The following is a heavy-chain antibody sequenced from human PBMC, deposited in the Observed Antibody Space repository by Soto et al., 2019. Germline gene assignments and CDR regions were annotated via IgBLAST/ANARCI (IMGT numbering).Heavy chain of an antibody. CDR2: IYPGDSDT. CDR1: GYSFTSYW. J-gene: IGHJ6*02. V-gene: IGHV5-51*01. D-gene: IGHD6-13*01. Sequence: PGESLKISCKGSGYSFTSYWIGWVRQMPGKGLEWMGIIYPGDSDTRYSPSFQGQVTISADKSISTAYLQWSSLKAPDTAMYYCARTSAAGKYYYVMDVWGQGSKVTVSS. CDR3: ARTSAAGKYYYVMDV.